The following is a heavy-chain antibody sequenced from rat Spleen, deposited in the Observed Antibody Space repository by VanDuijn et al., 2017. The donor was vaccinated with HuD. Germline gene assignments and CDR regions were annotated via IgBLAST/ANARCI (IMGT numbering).Heavy chain of an antibody. Sequence: EVQVLESGGGLVQPGNSLKLSCATSGFTFSTAWMYWYRQFPEKRLEWVARIKAKSNNYATDYTESVKGRFTISRDDSKSSIYLQMNNLKEEDTAIYYCACKTGSGDFDYWGQGVMVTVSS. CDR1: GFTFSTAW. V-gene: IGHV6-6*01. CDR2: IKAKSNNYAT. J-gene: IGHJ2*01. CDR3: ACKTGSGDFDY. D-gene: IGHD5-1*01.